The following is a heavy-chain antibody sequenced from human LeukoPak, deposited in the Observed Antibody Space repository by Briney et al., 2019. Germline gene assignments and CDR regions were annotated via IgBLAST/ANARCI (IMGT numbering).Heavy chain of an antibody. D-gene: IGHD5-12*01. J-gene: IGHJ3*02. CDR3: ARAGGYSGYDNDAFDI. CDR2: INPNSGGT. CDR1: GYTFTGYY. Sequence: ASVKVCCLGSGYTFTGYYMHWVRQAPGQGLVWMGWINPNSGGTNYAQKFQGRVTMTRDTSISTAYMELSRLRSDDTAVYYCARAGGYSGYDNDAFDIWGQGTMVTVSS. V-gene: IGHV1-2*02.